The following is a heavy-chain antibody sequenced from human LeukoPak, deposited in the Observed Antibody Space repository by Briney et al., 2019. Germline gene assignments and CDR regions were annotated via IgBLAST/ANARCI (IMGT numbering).Heavy chain of an antibody. Sequence: ASVKVSCKASGYTFTGYYMHWVRQAPGQGLEWMGWINPNSGGTNYAQKFQGRVTMTRDTSINTAYMELSRLTSDDTAVYYCARYRCKTTSGCEDTDAFDTWGQGTMVTVYS. J-gene: IGHJ3*02. D-gene: IGHD2/OR15-2a*01. CDR1: GYTFTGYY. CDR3: ARYRCKTTSGCEDTDAFDT. CDR2: INPNSGGT. V-gene: IGHV1-2*02.